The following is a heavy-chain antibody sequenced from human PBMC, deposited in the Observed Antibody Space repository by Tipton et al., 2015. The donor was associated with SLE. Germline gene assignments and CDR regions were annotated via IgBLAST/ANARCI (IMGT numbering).Heavy chain of an antibody. CDR3: ARGPDRAAFD. CDR1: GGSFSGYY. V-gene: IGHV4-34*01. CDR2: INHSGST. D-gene: IGHD6-13*01. J-gene: IGHJ4*02. Sequence: LRLSCAVYGGSFSGYYWSWIRQPPGKGLEWIGEINHSGSTNYNPSLKSRFTISVDTSKNQFSLKLSSVTAADTAVYYCARGPDRAAFDWGQATLVTVSS.